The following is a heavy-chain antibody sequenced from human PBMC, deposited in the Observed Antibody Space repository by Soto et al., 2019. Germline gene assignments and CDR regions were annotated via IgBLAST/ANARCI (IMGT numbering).Heavy chain of an antibody. Sequence: ASVKVSCKASGYTFTGYYMPWVRQAPGQGLEWMGWINPNNGGTNYAQKFQGWVTMTRDTSSSTAYMELSRLRSDDTAVYYCARATKQQLVVGYAFDIWGQGTMVTVSS. D-gene: IGHD6-13*01. CDR2: INPNNGGT. J-gene: IGHJ3*02. CDR1: GYTFTGYY. CDR3: ARATKQQLVVGYAFDI. V-gene: IGHV1-2*04.